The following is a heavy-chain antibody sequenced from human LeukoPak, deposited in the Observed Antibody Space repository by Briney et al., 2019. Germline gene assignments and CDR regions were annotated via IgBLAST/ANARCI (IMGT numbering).Heavy chain of an antibody. J-gene: IGHJ4*02. V-gene: IGHV4-30-2*01. Sequence: SETLSLTCAVFGDSISRSGSSWSWIRQPPRMGLEWIGYIYHSGGAYYNPSLRSRVTISLDTSKNQFSLRLSSVAAADTAVYYCAKDFIAQSPIPAYWGQGILVSVSS. CDR2: IYHSGGA. CDR3: AKDFIAQSPIPAY. CDR1: GDSISRSGSS. D-gene: IGHD6-13*01.